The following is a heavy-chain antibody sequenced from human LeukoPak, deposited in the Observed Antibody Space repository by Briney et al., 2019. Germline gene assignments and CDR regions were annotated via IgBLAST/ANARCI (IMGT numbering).Heavy chain of an antibody. CDR3: AGHRGSYYSFDY. Sequence: SETLSLTCTVSGGSISSYYWSWIRQPPGKGLEWIGYIYYSGSTNYNPSLKSRVTTSVDTSTNQFSLKLSSVTAADTAVYYCAGHRGSYYSFDYWGQGTLATVSS. CDR2: IYYSGST. CDR1: GGSISSYY. J-gene: IGHJ4*02. V-gene: IGHV4-59*08. D-gene: IGHD1-26*01.